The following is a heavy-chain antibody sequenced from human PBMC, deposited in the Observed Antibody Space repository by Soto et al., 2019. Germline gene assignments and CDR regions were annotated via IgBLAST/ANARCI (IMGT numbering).Heavy chain of an antibody. D-gene: IGHD2-15*01. CDR1: GYTFTSYG. CDR2: ISAYNGNT. CDR3: ARDHGGYCSGGTCYNYFDY. V-gene: IGHV1-18*01. J-gene: IGHJ4*02. Sequence: GASVKVSCKASGYTFTSYGISCVRQAPGQGLEWMGWISAYNGNTNYAQKLQGRVIMTRDTSTSTVYMELSSLRSEDTAVYYCARDHGGYCSGGTCYNYFDYWGQGALVTVSS.